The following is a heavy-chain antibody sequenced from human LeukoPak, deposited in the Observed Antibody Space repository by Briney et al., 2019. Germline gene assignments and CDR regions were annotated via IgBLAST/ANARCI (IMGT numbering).Heavy chain of an antibody. CDR1: GGSISSAPYY. CDR2: ISHSGNT. J-gene: IGHJ4*02. V-gene: IGHV4-31*03. CDR3: AREGYYYDSSGPIDY. D-gene: IGHD3-22*01. Sequence: SETLSLTCTVSGGSISSAPYYWSWIRQRPGKGLEGMGYISHSGNTYYNPSLKSRLNISADTSRNQFSLKLRSVTAADTALYFCAREGYYYDSSGPIDYWGQGTRVTVSS.